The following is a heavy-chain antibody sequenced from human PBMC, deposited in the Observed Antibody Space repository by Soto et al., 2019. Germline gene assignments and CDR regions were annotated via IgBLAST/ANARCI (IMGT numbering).Heavy chain of an antibody. V-gene: IGHV1-18*01. J-gene: IGHJ1*01. CDR2: ISAYNGNT. CDR1: GYTFTSDG. D-gene: IGHD1-26*01. CDR3: ARDHIVGSTAYGDFQH. Sequence: QVQLVQSGAEVKKPGASVKVSCKASGYTFTSDGISWVRQAPGQGLEWMGWISAYNGNTNDAQKLQGRVTMTTDTSTSTAYMELRSLRSDDTAVYYCARDHIVGSTAYGDFQHWGQGTLVTVSS.